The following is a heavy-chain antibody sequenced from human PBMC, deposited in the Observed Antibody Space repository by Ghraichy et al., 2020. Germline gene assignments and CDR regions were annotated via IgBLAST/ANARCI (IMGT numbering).Heavy chain of an antibody. V-gene: IGHV3-30*04. Sequence: LSLTCAASGFTFSFYAMHWVRQAPGKRLEWVALISYDGGSKYYADSVKGRFTVSRDNSKNTVYLEMNNLRAEDMAVYYCTRGDYCSGGSCYTATFDYWGQGTLVTVSS. CDR3: TRGDYCSGGSCYTATFDY. J-gene: IGHJ4*02. CDR2: ISYDGGSK. D-gene: IGHD2-15*01. CDR1: GFTFSFYA.